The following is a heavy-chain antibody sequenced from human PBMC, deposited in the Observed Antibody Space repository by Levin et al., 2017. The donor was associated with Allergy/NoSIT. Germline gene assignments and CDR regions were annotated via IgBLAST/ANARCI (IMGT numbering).Heavy chain of an antibody. J-gene: IGHJ5*01. CDR3: TRDRGSSGWFES. CDR1: GGPVHSGSYY. V-gene: IGHV4-61*01. CDR2: VYYSGTT. Sequence: SQTLSLTCSVSGGPVHSGSYYWSWIRQPPGKGLEWIGSVYYSGTTNYNPSLKRRASITIDTSKNQFSLTLSSLTAADTAVYYCTRDRGSSGWFESWGQGTLVTVSS. D-gene: IGHD3-22*01.